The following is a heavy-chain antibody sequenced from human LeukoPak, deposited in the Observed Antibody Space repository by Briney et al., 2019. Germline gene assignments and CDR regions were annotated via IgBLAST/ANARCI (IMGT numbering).Heavy chain of an antibody. J-gene: IGHJ4*02. D-gene: IGHD6-13*01. V-gene: IGHV3-7*04. CDR2: IKQDGSEK. CDR1: GFTFSSYW. CDR3: ARVGDQGVRYSSSWYGFDY. Sequence: PGGSLRLSCAASGFTFSSYWMSWVRQAPGKGLEWVANIKQDGSEKYYVDSVKGRFTISRDNAKNSLYLQMNSLRAEDTAVYYCARVGDQGVRYSSSWYGFDYWGRGTLVTVSS.